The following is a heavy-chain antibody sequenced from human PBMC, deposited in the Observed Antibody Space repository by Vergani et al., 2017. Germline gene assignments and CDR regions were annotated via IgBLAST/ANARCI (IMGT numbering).Heavy chain of an antibody. CDR1: GFTFSSYA. Sequence: VQLVESGGGLVQPGGSLRLSCAASGFTFSSYAMSWVRQAPGKGLEWVSAISGSGGSTYYADSVKGRFTISRDNSKNTLYLQMNSLRAEDTAVYYCAKDPWGYFDWPLDYLDYWGQGTLVTVSS. J-gene: IGHJ4*02. CDR3: AKDPWGYFDWPLDYLDY. D-gene: IGHD3-9*01. V-gene: IGHV3-23*04. CDR2: ISGSGGST.